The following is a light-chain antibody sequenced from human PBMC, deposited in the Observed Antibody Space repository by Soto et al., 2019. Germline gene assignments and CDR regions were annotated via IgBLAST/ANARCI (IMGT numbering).Light chain of an antibody. J-gene: IGLJ2*01. V-gene: IGLV3-25*03. CDR2: KDS. Sequence: SYELTQSPSVSVSPGQTARITCSGDALPKQYAYWYQQRPGQAPVVVIHKDSERPSGIPERFSGSTSGTTVTLTISGVQAEDEADYYCQSADSSGSYLVFGGGTKLTVL. CDR1: ALPKQY. CDR3: QSADSSGSYLV.